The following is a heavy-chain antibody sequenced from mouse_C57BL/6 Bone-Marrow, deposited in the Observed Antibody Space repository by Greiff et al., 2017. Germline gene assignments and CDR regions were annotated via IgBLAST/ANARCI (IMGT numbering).Heavy chain of an antibody. CDR3: ARKTYYGSSYGFAY. D-gene: IGHD1-1*01. CDR1: GYTFTSYW. CDR2: IDPSDSYT. Sequence: QVQLQQPGAELVKPGASVKLSCKASGYTFTSYWMQWVKQRPGQGLEWIGEIDPSDSYTNYNQKFKGKATLTVDTSSSTAYMQLSSLTSEDSAVYYCARKTYYGSSYGFAYWGQGTLVTVSA. J-gene: IGHJ3*01. V-gene: IGHV1-50*01.